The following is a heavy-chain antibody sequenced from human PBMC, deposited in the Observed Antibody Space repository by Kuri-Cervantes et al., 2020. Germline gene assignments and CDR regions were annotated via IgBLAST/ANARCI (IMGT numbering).Heavy chain of an antibody. CDR1: GGTFSSYA. CDR3: ARGGNVDTAIGAV. D-gene: IGHD5-18*01. V-gene: IGHV1-69*05. J-gene: IGHJ4*02. Sequence: SVKVSCKASGGTFSSYAISWVRQAPGQGLEWMGGIIPIFGTANYAQKFQGRVTITTDESTSTAYMELRSLRSDDTAVYYCARGGNVDTAIGAVWGQGTLVTVSS. CDR2: IIPIFGTA.